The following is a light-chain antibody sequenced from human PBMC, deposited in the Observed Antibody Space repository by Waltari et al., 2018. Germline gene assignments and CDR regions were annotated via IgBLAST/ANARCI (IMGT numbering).Light chain of an antibody. CDR3: QHYVRLPAT. J-gene: IGKJ1*01. V-gene: IGKV3-20*01. CDR1: QSVTRA. CDR2: GAS. Sequence: EILLTQSPGTLSLSPGESATLPCRASQSVTRALAWYQQKPGQAPRLLIYGASNRATGIPDRFSGSGSGTDFSLTISRLEPEDFAVYYCQHYVRLPATFGQGTKVEIK.